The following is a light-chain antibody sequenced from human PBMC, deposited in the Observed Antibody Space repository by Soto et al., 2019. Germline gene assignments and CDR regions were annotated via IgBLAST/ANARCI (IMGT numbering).Light chain of an antibody. CDR1: QSVSSSY. CDR3: QQDGSSPPFT. V-gene: IGKV3-20*01. CDR2: GAS. Sequence: EIVLTQSPGTLSLSPGERATLSCRASQSVSSSYLAWYQQKPGQALRLLIYGASSRATGIPDMFSGSGSGTDFTLSISRLEPEDFAVYYCQQDGSSPPFTFGPGTKVDIK. J-gene: IGKJ3*01.